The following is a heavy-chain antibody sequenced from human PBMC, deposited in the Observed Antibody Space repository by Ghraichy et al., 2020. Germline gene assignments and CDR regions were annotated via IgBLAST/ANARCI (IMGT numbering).Heavy chain of an antibody. CDR3: TRAGKWLQHYYYYYGMDV. CDR1: GDTFRSNA. J-gene: IGHJ6*02. V-gene: IGHV1-69*13. D-gene: IGHD5-24*01. CDR2: IIPTSGVP. Sequence: SVKVSCKTPGDTFRSNALTWVRQAPGQGLEWVGGIIPTSGVPDYAQTFQGRVTITADESTSTVYMELSSLRSDDTAVYYCTRAGKWLQHYYYYYGMDVWGQGTTLTVSS.